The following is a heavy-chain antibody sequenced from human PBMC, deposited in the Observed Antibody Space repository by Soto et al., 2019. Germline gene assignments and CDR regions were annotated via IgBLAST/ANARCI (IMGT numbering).Heavy chain of an antibody. CDR1: GGTFSSYA. CDR3: ARDPRWLQLTFDY. Sequence: GASVKVSCKASGGTFSSYAISWVRQAPGQGLEWMGGIIPIFGTANYAQKFQGRVTITADESTSTAYMELRSLRSDDTAVYYCARDPRWLQLTFDYWGQGTLVTVSS. D-gene: IGHD5-12*01. J-gene: IGHJ4*02. V-gene: IGHV1-69*13. CDR2: IIPIFGTA.